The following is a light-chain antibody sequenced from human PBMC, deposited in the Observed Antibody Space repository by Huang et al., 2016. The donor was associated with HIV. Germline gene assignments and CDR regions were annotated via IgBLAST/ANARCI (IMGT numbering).Light chain of an antibody. CDR3: QQRSSGVT. CDR2: DTS. V-gene: IGKV3-11*01. J-gene: IGKJ4*01. CDR1: QSVGNY. Sequence: IVLTQSPATLSWYPGERVTLSCRASQSVGNYIAWYQQHPGQSPKLLIYDTSPRAPGTPVRFSGSGSGTDFTLTISSLESEDFAVYYCQQRSSGVTFGGGTKV.